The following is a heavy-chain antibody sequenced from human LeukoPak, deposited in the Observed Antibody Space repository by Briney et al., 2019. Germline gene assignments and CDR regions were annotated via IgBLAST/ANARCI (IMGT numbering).Heavy chain of an antibody. CDR3: ARFVVPAAMDWYFDR. Sequence: SETVSLTCTVSGGSISSYYWSWIRQPPGKGLEWIGYIYYSGSTNYNPSLKSRVTISVDTSKNQFSLKLSSVTAADTAVYYCARFVVPAAMDWYFDRWGRGSLVTVSS. J-gene: IGHJ2*01. V-gene: IGHV4-59*01. CDR2: IYYSGST. CDR1: GGSISSYY. D-gene: IGHD2-2*01.